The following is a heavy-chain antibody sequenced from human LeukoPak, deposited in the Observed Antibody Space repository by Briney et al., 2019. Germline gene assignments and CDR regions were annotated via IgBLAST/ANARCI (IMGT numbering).Heavy chain of an antibody. Sequence: ASVKVSCKASGYTFTSYAMNWVRQAPGQGLEWMGWINTNTGNPTYAQGFTGRFVFSLDTSVSTAYLQISSLKAEDTAVYYCARVSSSWYVGWSDPWGQGTLVTVSS. CDR2: INTNTGNP. CDR3: ARVSSSWYVGWSDP. CDR1: GYTFTSYA. J-gene: IGHJ5*02. V-gene: IGHV7-4-1*02. D-gene: IGHD6-13*01.